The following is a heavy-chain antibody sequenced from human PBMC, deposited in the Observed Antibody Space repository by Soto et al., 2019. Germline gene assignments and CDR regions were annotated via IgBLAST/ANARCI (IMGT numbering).Heavy chain of an antibody. CDR3: AREGGSGGSYAFDI. V-gene: IGHV1-2*02. Sequence: ASVKVSCKASGYTFTGYYMHWVRQAPGQGLEWMGWINPNSGGTNYAQKFQGRVTMTRDTSISTAYMELSRLRSDDTAVYYCAREGGSGGSYAFDIWGQGTMVTVSS. CDR1: GYTFTGYY. D-gene: IGHD1-26*01. CDR2: INPNSGGT. J-gene: IGHJ3*02.